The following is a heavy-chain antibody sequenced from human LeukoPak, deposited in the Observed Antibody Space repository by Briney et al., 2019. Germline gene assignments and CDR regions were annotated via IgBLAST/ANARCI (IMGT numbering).Heavy chain of an antibody. CDR3: ARADSVPAGDYHYWYMDV. CDR1: GYTFTGYY. D-gene: IGHD2-2*01. J-gene: IGHJ6*03. CDR2: INPNTGGT. V-gene: IGHV1-2*02. Sequence: ASVKVSCKASGYTFTGYYMHWVRQDPRQGLQWMGWINPNTGGTDYAQKFQSRVTMTRDTSISTVYMELSSLRSDDTAVYYCARADSVPAGDYHYWYMDVWGKGTTVTVSS.